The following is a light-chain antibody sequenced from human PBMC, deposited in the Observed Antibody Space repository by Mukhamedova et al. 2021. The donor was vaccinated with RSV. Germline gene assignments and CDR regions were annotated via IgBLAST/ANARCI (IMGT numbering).Light chain of an antibody. V-gene: IGKV1-5*03. CDR2: KAS. J-gene: IGKJ4*01. Sequence: WYQRRVHGKAPNLLIYKASTLESGVPSRFSGSGSGTEFTLSISSLHPDDFATYYCQQYASYPVTFCGGTKVEIK. CDR3: QQYASYPVT.